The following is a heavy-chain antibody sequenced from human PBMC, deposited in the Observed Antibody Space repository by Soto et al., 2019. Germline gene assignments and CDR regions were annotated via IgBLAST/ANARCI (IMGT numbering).Heavy chain of an antibody. CDR3: AKCSGYCTNTDGYPNYFDP. CDR2: ITGSGATT. D-gene: IGHD2-8*01. Sequence: GGSLRLSCAASGFTFSTYAMNWVRQAPRKGLEWVSTITGSGATTYYADSVKGRFTISRDNSDNTLYLQMNSLRAEDTALYYYAKCSGYCTNTDGYPNYFDPWGKGTRVTVS. V-gene: IGHV3-23*01. J-gene: IGHJ5*02. CDR1: GFTFSTYA.